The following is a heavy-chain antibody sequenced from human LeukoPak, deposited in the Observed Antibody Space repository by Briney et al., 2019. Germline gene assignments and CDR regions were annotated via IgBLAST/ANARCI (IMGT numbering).Heavy chain of an antibody. J-gene: IGHJ5*02. V-gene: IGHV4-59*11. CDR1: GGSISSHY. CDR2: IYYSGST. Sequence: PSETLSLTCTVSGGSISSHYWSWIRQPPGKGLEWIGYIYYSGSTNYNPSLKSRVTISVDTSKNQFSLKLSSVTAADTAVYYCARSKAGLRDYNWFDPWGQGTLVTVSS. D-gene: IGHD4-17*01. CDR3: ARSKAGLRDYNWFDP.